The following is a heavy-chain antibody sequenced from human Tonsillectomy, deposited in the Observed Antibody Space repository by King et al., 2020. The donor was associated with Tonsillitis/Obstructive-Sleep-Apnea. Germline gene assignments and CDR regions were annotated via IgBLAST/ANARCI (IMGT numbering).Heavy chain of an antibody. CDR3: ARGSYWGRPVY. CDR1: GYTFIGYY. D-gene: IGHD3-16*01. J-gene: IGHJ4*02. V-gene: IGHV1-2*02. CDR2: IDPNSGGT. Sequence: VQLVESGAEVKKPGASVKVSCKASGYTFIGYYMHWVRQAPGQGLEWMGWIDPNSGGTKYAQKFQGRVTMTRDTSISTAYMELSSLRSDDTAVYYCARGSYWGRPVYWGQGTLVTVSS.